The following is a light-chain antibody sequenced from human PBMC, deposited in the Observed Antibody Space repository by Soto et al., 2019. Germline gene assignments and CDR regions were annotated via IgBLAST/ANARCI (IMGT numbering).Light chain of an antibody. J-gene: IGKJ4*01. CDR3: QQANSFPLT. V-gene: IGKV1-39*01. Sequence: DIQMTQSPSSLSASVGDRVTITCLASQSISSFLNWYQQKLGKAPKLLIYVASSLQSGVPSRFSGSGSGTDFTLTISSLQPEDFATYYCQQANSFPLTFGGGTKVDIK. CDR2: VAS. CDR1: QSISSF.